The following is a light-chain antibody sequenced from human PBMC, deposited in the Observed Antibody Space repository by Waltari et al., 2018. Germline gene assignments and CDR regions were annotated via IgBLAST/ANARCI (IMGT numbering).Light chain of an antibody. Sequence: NFMLTQPHSVSESPGKTVTIPCTRRSDSTSHNYSPLYQQPPGSAPTTVIYADNQRPFGVPDRFSGSIDSSSNSASLSISGLKTEDEADYSCQSYDSSNQVFGTGTKVTVL. J-gene: IGLJ1*01. CDR1: SDSTSHNY. CDR2: ADN. CDR3: QSYDSSNQV. V-gene: IGLV6-57*03.